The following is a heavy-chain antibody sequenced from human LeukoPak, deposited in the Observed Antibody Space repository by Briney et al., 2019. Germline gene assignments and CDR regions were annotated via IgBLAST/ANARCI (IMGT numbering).Heavy chain of an antibody. D-gene: IGHD3-22*01. J-gene: IGHJ3*02. V-gene: IGHV3-7*01. Sequence: GGSLRLSCAVSGFPFNSWMSGVRQAPGKGLEWVANINQDGETKVYVDSVKDRFTISRDNAKNSLCLQMNSLRAEDTAMYYCARDPYNSGGYGAFDTWGQGTMVTVSS. CDR1: GFPFNSW. CDR2: INQDGETK. CDR3: ARDPYNSGGYGAFDT.